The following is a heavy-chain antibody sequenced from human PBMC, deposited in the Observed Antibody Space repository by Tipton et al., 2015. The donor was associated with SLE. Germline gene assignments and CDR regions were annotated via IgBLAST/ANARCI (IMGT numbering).Heavy chain of an antibody. V-gene: IGHV4-61*09. Sequence: TLSLTCTVSGGSMSDSMTTYYWSWIRQPAGKGLEWIGQIYPSGSTDYNPSLRGRVTISLDSSKNHFSLDLRSVTAADTALYFCVRDSVGITRGDAFDIWGQGTMVTVSS. CDR1: GGSMSDSMTTYY. D-gene: IGHD3-10*01. CDR2: IYPSGST. CDR3: VRDSVGITRGDAFDI. J-gene: IGHJ3*02.